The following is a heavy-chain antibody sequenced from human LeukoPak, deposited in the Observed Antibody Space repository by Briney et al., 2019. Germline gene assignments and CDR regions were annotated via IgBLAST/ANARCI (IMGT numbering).Heavy chain of an antibody. CDR1: GGTFSSYA. Sequence: ASVKVSCKASGGTFSSYAISWVRQAPGQGLEWMGGIIPIFGTANYAQKFQGRVTITTDESTSTAYMELSSLRSEDTAVYYCARGGYYDSSGYYDDPSNWFDPWGQGTLVTVSS. CDR2: IIPIFGTA. J-gene: IGHJ5*02. CDR3: ARGGYYDSSGYYDDPSNWFDP. V-gene: IGHV1-69*05. D-gene: IGHD3-22*01.